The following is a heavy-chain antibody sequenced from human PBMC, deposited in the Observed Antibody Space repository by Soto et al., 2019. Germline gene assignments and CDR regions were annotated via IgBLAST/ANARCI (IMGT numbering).Heavy chain of an antibody. V-gene: IGHV3-73*01. CDR2: IRSKADNYTT. D-gene: IGHD7-27*01. J-gene: IGHJ4*02. CDR3: SRPGSDFDF. CDR1: GFTFSGSA. Sequence: QLVESGGGLVQPGGSLKLSCTTSGFTFSGSAIHWVRQASGKGLEWVGRIRSKADNYTTTCASSLKGRFTISRDDSNNTAYLQMNSLETEDTAVYYCSRPGSDFDFWGQGTLVTVSS.